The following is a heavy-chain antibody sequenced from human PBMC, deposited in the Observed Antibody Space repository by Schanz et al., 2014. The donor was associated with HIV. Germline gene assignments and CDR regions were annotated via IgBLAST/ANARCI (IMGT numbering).Heavy chain of an antibody. Sequence: QVQLVQSGAEVKKPGSSVRVSCKASGETFSNYVISWVRQAPGQGLEWMGGIIPISGTANYAQKFQGRVTMTADKSTSAAYMELSSLRSEDTAVYYCARGALYYYDSTGYYHLDYWGQGTLVTVSS. CDR2: IIPISGTA. J-gene: IGHJ4*02. CDR3: ARGALYYYDSTGYYHLDY. CDR1: GETFSNYV. V-gene: IGHV1-69*06. D-gene: IGHD3-22*01.